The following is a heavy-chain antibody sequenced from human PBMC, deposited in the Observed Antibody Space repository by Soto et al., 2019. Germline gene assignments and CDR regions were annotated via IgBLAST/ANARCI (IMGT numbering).Heavy chain of an antibody. V-gene: IGHV4-59*01. Sequence: QVQLQESGPGLVKPSETLSLTCTVSGDSISGYHWNWIRQPPGKGVEWIGYIHNSGSTTYNSSLKSRATRAIDTSKEPSSRKLTSVTAADTAVYYCARDPVDGYACFDYWGRGTLVPVSS. CDR2: IHNSGST. CDR1: GDSISGYH. D-gene: IGHD5-12*01. J-gene: IGHJ4*02. CDR3: ARDPVDGYACFDY.